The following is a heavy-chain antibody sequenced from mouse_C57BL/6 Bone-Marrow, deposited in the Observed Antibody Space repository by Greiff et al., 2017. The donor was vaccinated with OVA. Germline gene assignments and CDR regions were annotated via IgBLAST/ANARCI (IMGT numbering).Heavy chain of an antibody. D-gene: IGHD4-1*01. CDR3: ARLWDPAWFDY. CDR2: IYPRSGNT. CDR1: GYTFTSYG. V-gene: IGHV1-81*01. J-gene: IGHJ3*01. Sequence: QVHVKQSGAELARPGASVKLSCKASGYTFTSYGISWVKQRTGQGLEWIGEIYPRSGNTYYNEKFKGKATLTADKSSSTAYMELRSLTSADSAVYFCARLWDPAWFDYWGQGTLVTVSA.